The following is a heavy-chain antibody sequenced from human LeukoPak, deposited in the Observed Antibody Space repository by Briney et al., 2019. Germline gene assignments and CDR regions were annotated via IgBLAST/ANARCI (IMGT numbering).Heavy chain of an antibody. V-gene: IGHV3-23*01. CDR2: ITGSGDPT. D-gene: IGHD3-9*01. CDR3: AKWGDYDILSGYYVSDF. J-gene: IGHJ4*02. Sequence: GASLRLSCAASGFIFRNYAMRWVRQAPGKGREWVAGITGSGDPTYYADSVKGRFTAPRDNSKNTLYVEMNTLRAEDTAVYYCAKWGDYDILSGYYVSDFWGQGTLVTVSS. CDR1: GFIFRNYA.